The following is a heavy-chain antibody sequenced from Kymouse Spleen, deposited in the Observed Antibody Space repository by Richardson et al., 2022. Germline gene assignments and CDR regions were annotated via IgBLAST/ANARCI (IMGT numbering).Heavy chain of an antibody. J-gene: IGHJ4*02. CDR1: GFTFDDYA. CDR2: ISWNSGSI. Sequence: EVQLVESGGGLVQPGRSLRLSCAASGFTFDDYAMHWVRQAPGKGLEWVSGISWNSGSIGYADSVKGRFTISRDNAKNSLYLQMNSLRAEDTALYYCAKDIAAAPFDYWGQGTLVTVSS. V-gene: IGHV3-9*01. CDR3: AKDIAAAPFDY. D-gene: IGHD6-13*01.